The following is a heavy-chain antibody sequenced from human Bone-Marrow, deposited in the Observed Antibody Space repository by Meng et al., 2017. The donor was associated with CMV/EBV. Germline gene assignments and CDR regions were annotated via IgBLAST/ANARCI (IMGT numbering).Heavy chain of an antibody. CDR1: GDSVSSSSYY. D-gene: IGHD6-6*01. J-gene: IGHJ4*02. Sequence: GSLRLSCTVSGDSVSSSSYYWGWIRQPPGKGLEWIGTIYYSGSTYYNPSLKSRVTISVDTSKNQFSLKLNSVTAADTAIYYCARHVAARPDYWGQGILVTVYS. V-gene: IGHV4-39*01. CDR2: IYYSGST. CDR3: ARHVAARPDY.